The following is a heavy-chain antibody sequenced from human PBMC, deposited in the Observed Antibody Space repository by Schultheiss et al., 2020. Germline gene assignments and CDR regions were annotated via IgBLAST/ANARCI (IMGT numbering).Heavy chain of an antibody. CDR2: INQDGSEK. CDR1: GFTFSSYW. CDR3: AREGGDYVDAFDI. D-gene: IGHD4-17*01. V-gene: IGHV3-7*01. J-gene: IGHJ3*02. Sequence: GGSLRLSCAASGFTFSSYWMSWVRQAAGKGLEWVANINQDGSEKYYVVSVKGRFTISRDNAKNSLYLQMNSLRAEDTAVYYCAREGGDYVDAFDIWGQGTMVTVSS.